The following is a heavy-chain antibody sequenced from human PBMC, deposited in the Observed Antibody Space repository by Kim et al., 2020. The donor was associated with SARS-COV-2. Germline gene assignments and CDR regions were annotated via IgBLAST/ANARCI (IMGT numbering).Heavy chain of an antibody. J-gene: IGHJ5*02. V-gene: IGHV4-59*01. D-gene: IGHD3-3*01. CDR2: IYYSGST. Sequence: SETLSLTCTVSGGSISSYYWSWIRQPPGKGLEWIGYIYYSGSTNYNPSLKSRVTISVDTSTNQFSLKLSSVTAADTAVYYCARGSSLTIFGVVGWFDPWGQGTLVTVSS. CDR3: ARGSSLTIFGVVGWFDP. CDR1: GGSISSYY.